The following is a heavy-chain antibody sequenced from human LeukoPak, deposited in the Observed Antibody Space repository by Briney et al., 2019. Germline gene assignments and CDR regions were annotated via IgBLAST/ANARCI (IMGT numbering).Heavy chain of an antibody. Sequence: PSETLSLTCAVYGGSFSGYYWSWVRQAPGKGLEWVANIKQDGSEKYYVDSVKGRFTISRDNAKNSLYLQMNSLRAEDTAVYYCAREWVATINNYMDVWGKGTTVTVSS. V-gene: IGHV3-7*01. CDR2: IKQDGSEK. CDR3: AREWVATINNYMDV. D-gene: IGHD5-12*01. J-gene: IGHJ6*03. CDR1: GGSFSGYY.